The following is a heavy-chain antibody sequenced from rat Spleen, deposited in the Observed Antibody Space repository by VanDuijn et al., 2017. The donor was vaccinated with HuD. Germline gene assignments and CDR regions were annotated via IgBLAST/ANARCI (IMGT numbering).Heavy chain of an antibody. CDR1: GFTFSDYN. CDR2: ISYDGSST. V-gene: IGHV5-7*01. Sequence: EVQLVESGGGLVQPGRSLKLSCAASGFTFSDYNMAWVRQAPKKGLEWVATISYDGSSTYYRDSVKGRFTISRDNAKSTLYLQMDSLRSEDTATYYCARQRHWDPYYFDYWGQGVMVTVSA. D-gene: IGHD5-1*01. J-gene: IGHJ2*01. CDR3: ARQRHWDPYYFDY.